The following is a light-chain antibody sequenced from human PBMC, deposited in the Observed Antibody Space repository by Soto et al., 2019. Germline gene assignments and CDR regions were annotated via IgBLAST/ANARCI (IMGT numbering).Light chain of an antibody. CDR3: QQYNNWPFT. V-gene: IGKV3-15*01. CDR1: QSISSN. CDR2: GAS. Sequence: EIVMKQSPATLSVSPGERATLSCRASQSISSNLAWYQQKPGQAPRLLIYGASTRATGIPATFSGSGSGTEFTLNISSLQSEDFAVYYCQQYNNWPFTFGPGTKVDIK. J-gene: IGKJ3*01.